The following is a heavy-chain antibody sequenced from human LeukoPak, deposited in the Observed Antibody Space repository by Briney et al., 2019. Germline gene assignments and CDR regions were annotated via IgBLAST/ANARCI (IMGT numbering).Heavy chain of an antibody. Sequence: SETLSLTCTVSGGSISNYYWSWIRQPPGKGLEWIGFIYYSRSTNYNPSLKSRVTISVDTSKNQFSLKLSSVTAADTAVYYCARTPRGAGIPYFDYWGQGTLVAVSS. CDR3: ARTPRGAGIPYFDY. CDR1: GGSISNYY. J-gene: IGHJ4*02. D-gene: IGHD6-19*01. CDR2: IYYSRST. V-gene: IGHV4-59*01.